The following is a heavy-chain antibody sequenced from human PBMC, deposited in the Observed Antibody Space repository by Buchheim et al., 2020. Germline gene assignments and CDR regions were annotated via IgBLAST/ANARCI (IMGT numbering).Heavy chain of an antibody. CDR3: ARELGVGATSYYFDY. V-gene: IGHV4-39*07. J-gene: IGHJ4*02. D-gene: IGHD1-26*01. Sequence: QLQLQESGPGLVKPSETLSLTCTVSGGSISSSSYYWGWIRQPPGKGLEWIGSIYYSGSTYYNPSLKSRVTISVDTSKNQFSLKLSSVTAADTAVYYCARELGVGATSYYFDYWGQGTL. CDR2: IYYSGST. CDR1: GGSISSSSYY.